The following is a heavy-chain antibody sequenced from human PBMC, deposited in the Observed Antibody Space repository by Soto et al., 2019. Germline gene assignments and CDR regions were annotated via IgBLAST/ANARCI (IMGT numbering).Heavy chain of an antibody. Sequence: ASVKCSCKACRYTFTSYYLRWVRQAPGQGLEWMGIINPSGGSTSYAQKFQGRVTMTRDRSTSTVYMELSSLRSEDTAVYYCARVRRSSGYYYGYWGQGTPVTVSS. CDR1: RYTFTSYY. V-gene: IGHV1-46*01. CDR2: INPSGGST. CDR3: ARVRRSSGYYYGY. D-gene: IGHD3-22*01. J-gene: IGHJ4*02.